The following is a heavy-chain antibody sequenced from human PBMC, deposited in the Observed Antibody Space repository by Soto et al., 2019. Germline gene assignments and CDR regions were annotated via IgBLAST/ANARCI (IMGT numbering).Heavy chain of an antibody. CDR2: ISYDGSNK. D-gene: IGHD3-10*01. V-gene: IGHV3-30*18. J-gene: IGHJ4*02. Sequence: LRLSCAASGFTFSSYGMHWVRQAPGKGLEWVAVISYDGSNKYYADSVKGRFTISRDNSKNTLYLQMNSLRAEDTAVYYCAKDLHPITMVRGVIPFDYWGQGTLVTVSS. CDR1: GFTFSSYG. CDR3: AKDLHPITMVRGVIPFDY.